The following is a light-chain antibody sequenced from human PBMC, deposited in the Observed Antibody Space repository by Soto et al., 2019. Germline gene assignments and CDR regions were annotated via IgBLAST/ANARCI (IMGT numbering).Light chain of an antibody. J-gene: IGKJ2*01. CDR1: QNINAXX. Sequence: EIVLTQPPGVVSLSPGETATLSCRASQNINAXXLTWYQQRPSQAPRLLIYSVSTRAPGVPDRFSGSGSGTDXTXTISRLXPEDFAVYHCQQFSDTPYTFGQGTKVEIK. V-gene: IGKV3-20*01. CDR3: QQFSDTPYT. CDR2: SVS.